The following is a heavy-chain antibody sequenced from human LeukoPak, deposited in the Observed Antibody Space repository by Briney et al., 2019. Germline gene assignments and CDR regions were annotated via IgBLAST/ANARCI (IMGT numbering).Heavy chain of an antibody. J-gene: IGHJ4*02. CDR3: ARRRFGELSFDY. V-gene: IGHV4-39*07. Sequence: EPSETLSLTCTVSGGSISSSSYYWGWIRQPPGKGLEWIGSIYYSGSTYYNPSLKSRVTILVDTSKNQFSLKLSSVTAADTALYYCARRRFGELSFDYWGQGSLVTVSS. CDR1: GGSISSSSYY. CDR2: IYYSGST. D-gene: IGHD3-10*01.